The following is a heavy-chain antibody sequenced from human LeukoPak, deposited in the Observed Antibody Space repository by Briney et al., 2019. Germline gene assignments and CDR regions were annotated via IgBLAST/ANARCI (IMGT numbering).Heavy chain of an antibody. CDR1: GASTSHFY. Sequence: PSETLSLSCTVSGASTSHFYWNWIRQPPGRRLEWIGYMHNSGSSKHNPSLKSRVTISIDTSKNQFSLQLTSVTAADTAIYYCARSAEWLRNAFDIWGQGTMVSVSS. CDR3: ARSAEWLRNAFDI. J-gene: IGHJ3*02. D-gene: IGHD5-12*01. V-gene: IGHV4-59*01. CDR2: MHNSGSS.